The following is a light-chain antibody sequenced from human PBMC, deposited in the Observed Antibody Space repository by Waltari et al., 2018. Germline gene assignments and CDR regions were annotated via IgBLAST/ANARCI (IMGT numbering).Light chain of an antibody. Sequence: QLVLTQSPSASASLGASVKLTCTLSSGLSSNVIAWLQQQPEKGPRYLMKVTSDGSHSKGGEIPDRFSGSSSGAERYLTISRLQSEDEADYYCQTGGHGTWVFGGGTKLTVL. J-gene: IGLJ3*02. CDR3: QTGGHGTWV. CDR1: SGLSSNV. V-gene: IGLV4-69*01. CDR2: VTSDGSH.